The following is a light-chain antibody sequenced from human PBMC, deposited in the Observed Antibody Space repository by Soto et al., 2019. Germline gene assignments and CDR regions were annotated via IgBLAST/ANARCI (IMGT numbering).Light chain of an antibody. CDR3: QQYNKWISWA. Sequence: EIVMTQSPATLSVSPGETATLSCRASESVSTNLAWYQQKPGQTPRLLIYAASTRATGIPVRFSGSGSGTEFTLTISSLQSEDFAVYYCQQYNKWISWAFGQGTKVDI. CDR2: AAS. J-gene: IGKJ1*01. CDR1: ESVSTN. V-gene: IGKV3-15*01.